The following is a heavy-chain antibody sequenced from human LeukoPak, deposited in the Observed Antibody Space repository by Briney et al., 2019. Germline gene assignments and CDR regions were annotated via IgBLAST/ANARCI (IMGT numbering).Heavy chain of an antibody. CDR2: ISSSSSYI. D-gene: IGHD6-13*01. V-gene: IGHV3-21*01. J-gene: IGHJ4*02. CDR3: ARTLYSSSWYDPPPFDY. Sequence: PGGSLRLSCAASGFTFSSYSMNWVRQAPGKGLEWVSSISSSSSYIYYADSVKGRFTISRDNAKNSLYLQMNSLRAEDTAVYYCARTLYSSSWYDPPPFDYWGQGTLVTVSS. CDR1: GFTFSSYS.